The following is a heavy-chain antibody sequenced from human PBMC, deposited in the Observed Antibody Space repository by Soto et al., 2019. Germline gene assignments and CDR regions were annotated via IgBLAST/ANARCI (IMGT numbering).Heavy chain of an antibody. CDR1: GFTFNSYA. CDR2: ISGSGGST. V-gene: IGHV3-23*01. CDR3: VKSIAASGYYYYHGMDF. D-gene: IGHD6-13*01. J-gene: IGHJ6*02. Sequence: GGSLRLSCAASGFTFNSYAMSWVRQAPGKGLEWVSAISGSGGSTYYADSVKGRFTISRDNSKNTLYLQMNSLRGDDTAGYYCVKSIAASGYYYYHGMDFWGQGIPVTVSS.